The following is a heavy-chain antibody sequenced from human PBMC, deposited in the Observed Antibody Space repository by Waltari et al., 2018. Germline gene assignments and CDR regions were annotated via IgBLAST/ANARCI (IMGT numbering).Heavy chain of an antibody. Sequence: QVQLVESGGGLVKPGGSLRLSCAASGFTFSAYYMSWIRQAPGKGLEWVSYISSSSSYTNYADSVKGRFTISRDNAKNSLYLQMNSLRAEDTAVYYCARERTSGAFDIWGQGTMVTVSS. CDR1: GFTFSAYY. D-gene: IGHD3-10*01. CDR2: ISSSSSYT. J-gene: IGHJ3*02. V-gene: IGHV3-11*06. CDR3: ARERTSGAFDI.